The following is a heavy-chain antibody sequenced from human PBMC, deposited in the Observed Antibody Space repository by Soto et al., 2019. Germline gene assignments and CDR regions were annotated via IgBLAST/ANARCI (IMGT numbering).Heavy chain of an antibody. CDR2: IYHSGST. J-gene: IGHJ4*02. CDR3: ARTYYDILTVYYHSLDI. D-gene: IGHD3-9*01. CDR1: GGSISSGGYS. V-gene: IGHV4-30-2*01. Sequence: SETLSLTCAVSGGSISSGGYSWSWIRQPPGKGLEWIGYIYHSGSTYYNPSLKSRVTISVDRSKNQFSLKLSSVTAADTGTYYCARTYYDILTVYYHSLDIWGQGTLVTVSS.